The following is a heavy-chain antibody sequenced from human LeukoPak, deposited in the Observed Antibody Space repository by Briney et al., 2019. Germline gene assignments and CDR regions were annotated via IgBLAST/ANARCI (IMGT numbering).Heavy chain of an antibody. D-gene: IGHD2-2*01. CDR3: ARVYCSSTSCYHDYYGMDV. CDR1: GFTFSSYW. J-gene: IGHJ6*02. V-gene: IGHV3-30*03. CDR2: ISYDGSNK. Sequence: GGSLRLSCAASGFTFSSYWMHWVRQAPGKGLEWVAVISYDGSNKYYADSVKGRFTISRDNSKNTLYLQMNSLRAEDTAVYYCARVYCSSTSCYHDYYGMDVWGQGTTVTVSS.